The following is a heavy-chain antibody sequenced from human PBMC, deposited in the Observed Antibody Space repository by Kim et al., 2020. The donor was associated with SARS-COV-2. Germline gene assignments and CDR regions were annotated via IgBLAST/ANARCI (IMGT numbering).Heavy chain of an antibody. J-gene: IGHJ4*02. CDR1: GFSFSSEA. Sequence: GGSLRLSCAASGFSFSSEAMTWVRQAPGKGLEWVSIISGSGSVTHYTDSVRGRFIISRDNSKNMLFLQVNSLRAEDTAVYFCAKAKSGSSWLFDYWGQGTVVIVSS. CDR3: AKAKSGSSWLFDY. V-gene: IGHV3-23*01. CDR2: ISGSGSVT. D-gene: IGHD1-26*01.